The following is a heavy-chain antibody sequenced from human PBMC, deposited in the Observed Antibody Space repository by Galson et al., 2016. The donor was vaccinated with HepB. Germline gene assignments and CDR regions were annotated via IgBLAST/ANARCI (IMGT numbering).Heavy chain of an antibody. V-gene: IGHV4-34*01. CDR2: INHSGST. Sequence: SETLSLTCAVYGGSFSGSYWSWIRQPPGKGLEWIGEINHSGSTNYNPSLKSRVTISVDTSKSQFSLKLSSVTAADTAVYYCSRHLPTLVTYALDIWSQGAMVTVSS. D-gene: IGHD4-11*01. CDR3: SRHLPTLVTYALDI. CDR1: GGSFSGSY. J-gene: IGHJ3*02.